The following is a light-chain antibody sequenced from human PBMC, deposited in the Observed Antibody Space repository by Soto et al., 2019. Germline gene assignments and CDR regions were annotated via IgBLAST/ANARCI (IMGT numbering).Light chain of an antibody. CDR1: QTISSW. V-gene: IGKV1-5*03. CDR2: KAS. J-gene: IGKJ1*01. Sequence: DIQMTQSPSTLSGSLGARVTITCRASQTISSWLDWYQQKPGKAPKLLIYKASTLKSGVPSRFRGSGSGTEFTLTISSLQPDDFETYYCQHYNSYSEAFGQGTKVDIK. CDR3: QHYNSYSEA.